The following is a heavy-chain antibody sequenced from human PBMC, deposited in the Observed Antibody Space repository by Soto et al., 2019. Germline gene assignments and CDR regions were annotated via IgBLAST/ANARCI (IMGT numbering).Heavy chain of an antibody. D-gene: IGHD1-1*01. J-gene: IGHJ4*02. CDR1: GGTFSSYA. CDR3: ARSPALDSYYFDY. CDR2: IIPIFGTA. V-gene: IGHV1-69*13. Sequence: ASVKVSCKASGGTFSSYAISWVRQAPGQGLEWMGGIIPIFGTANYAQKFQGRVTITADESTSTAYMELSSLRSEDTAVYYCARSPALDSYYFDYWGQGTLVTVSS.